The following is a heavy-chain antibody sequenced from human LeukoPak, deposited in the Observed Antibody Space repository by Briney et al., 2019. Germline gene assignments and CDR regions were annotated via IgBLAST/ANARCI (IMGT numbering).Heavy chain of an antibody. CDR3: ASTMSGYYKEYFDY. J-gene: IGHJ4*02. CDR1: GGSISSSSYY. Sequence: SETLSLTCTVSGGSISSSSYYWGWFRQPPGKGLEWIGSIYYSGSTYYNPSLKSRVTISVDTSKNQFSLKLSSVTAADTVVYYCASTMSGYYKEYFDYWGQGTLVTVSS. D-gene: IGHD3-3*01. CDR2: IYYSGST. V-gene: IGHV4-39*01.